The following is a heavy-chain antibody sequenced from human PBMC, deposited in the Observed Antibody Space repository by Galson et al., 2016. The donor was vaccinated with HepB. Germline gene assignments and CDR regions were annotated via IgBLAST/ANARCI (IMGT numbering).Heavy chain of an antibody. J-gene: IGHJ3*02. V-gene: IGHV4-59*01. D-gene: IGHD1-14*01. Sequence: SETLSLTCTVSGGSISSYYWSWIRQPPGKGLEWIGYIYYTGSTNYNPSLKTRVTISVDTSKTQFPLKLTSVTAADTAVYYCARFRTGDAFDIWGQGTMVTVSS. CDR2: IYYTGST. CDR3: ARFRTGDAFDI. CDR1: GGSISSYY.